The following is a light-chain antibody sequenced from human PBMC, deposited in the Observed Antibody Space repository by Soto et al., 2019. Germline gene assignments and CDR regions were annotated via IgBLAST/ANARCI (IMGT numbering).Light chain of an antibody. CDR1: QSVSSN. V-gene: IGKV3-15*01. J-gene: IGKJ2*02. CDR2: GAS. Sequence: EIVMTQSPATLSVSPGERATLSCRASQSVSSNLAWYQQKPGQAPGLLIYGASTRATGIPARFSGSGSGTEFTLTISSLQSEDFAVYYCQQYRTFGQGTKLEIK. CDR3: QQYRT.